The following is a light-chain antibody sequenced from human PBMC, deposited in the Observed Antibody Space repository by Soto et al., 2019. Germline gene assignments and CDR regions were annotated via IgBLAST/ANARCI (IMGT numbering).Light chain of an antibody. Sequence: EIVMTQSPATLSVSPGERATLSCRASQSVSSNLAWYQQKPGQAPRLLIYGASTRDTSIPARFSGRGSGTEFNLTISSLQSEDFAVYYCQQYNNWPQTFGQGTKVEIK. CDR3: QQYNNWPQT. J-gene: IGKJ1*01. CDR1: QSVSSN. V-gene: IGKV3-15*01. CDR2: GAS.